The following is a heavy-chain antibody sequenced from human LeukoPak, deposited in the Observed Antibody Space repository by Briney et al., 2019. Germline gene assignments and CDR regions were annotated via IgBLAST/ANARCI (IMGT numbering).Heavy chain of an antibody. D-gene: IGHD3-3*01. Sequence: PGASVKVSCKVSGYTLTELSMHWVRPAPGKGLEWMGGFDPEDGETIYAQKFQGRVTMTEDTSTDTAYMELSSLRSEDTAVYYCATGKYYDFWSGYSWGQGTLVTVSS. CDR2: FDPEDGET. CDR1: GYTLTELS. J-gene: IGHJ5*02. CDR3: ATGKYYDFWSGYS. V-gene: IGHV1-24*01.